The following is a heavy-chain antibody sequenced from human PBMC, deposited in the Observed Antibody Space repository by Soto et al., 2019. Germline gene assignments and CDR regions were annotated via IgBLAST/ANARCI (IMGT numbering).Heavy chain of an antibody. D-gene: IGHD5-12*01. V-gene: IGHV3-43*01. Sequence: GESLKISCAASGFTFDDYTMHWVRQAPGKGLEWVSLISWDGGSTYYADTVKGRLTISRDNSKNSLYLQMNRLRTEDTAVYYCAKDMSGDDDAFDIWGQVTMGTVSS. CDR3: AKDMSGDDDAFDI. CDR1: GFTFDDYT. J-gene: IGHJ3*02. CDR2: ISWDGGST.